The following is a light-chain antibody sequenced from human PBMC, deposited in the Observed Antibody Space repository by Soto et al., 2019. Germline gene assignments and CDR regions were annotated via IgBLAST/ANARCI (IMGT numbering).Light chain of an antibody. J-gene: IGLJ2*01. V-gene: IGLV2-14*01. CDR3: SSYTSGSTDVV. Sequence: QSVLTQPASVSGSTGQSITISCTGSSSDIGGYRYVSWYQQYPGKAPKLIIYELIKQPSGVSNRFSGSKSANTASLTISGLQADDEADHYCSSYTSGSTDVVFGGGTKLTVL. CDR2: ELI. CDR1: SSDIGGYRY.